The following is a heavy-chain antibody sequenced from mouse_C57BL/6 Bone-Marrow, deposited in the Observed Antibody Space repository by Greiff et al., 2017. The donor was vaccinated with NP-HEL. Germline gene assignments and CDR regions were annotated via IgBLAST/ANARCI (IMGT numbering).Heavy chain of an antibody. D-gene: IGHD1-1*01. Sequence: QVQLQQSGAELVRPGASVTLSCKASGYTFTDYEMHWVKQTPVHGLEWIGAIDPETGGTAYNQTFKGKAILTADKSSSTAYMELRSLTSEDSAVYYCTRAYGSSYVLYYAMDYWGQGTSVTVSS. V-gene: IGHV1-15*01. CDR1: GYTFTDYE. CDR2: IDPETGGT. J-gene: IGHJ4*01. CDR3: TRAYGSSYVLYYAMDY.